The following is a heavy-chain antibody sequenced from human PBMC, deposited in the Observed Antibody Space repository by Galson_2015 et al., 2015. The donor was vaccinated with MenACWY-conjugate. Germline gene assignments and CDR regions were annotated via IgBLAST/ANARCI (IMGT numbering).Heavy chain of an antibody. CDR2: IKQDGSEK. Sequence: SLRLSCAASGFTFSRNWMNWVRQAPGKGLEWVANIKQDGSEKYYVDSVKGRFTIAKDNAKNSLYLQMNSLRAEDTAIYYCARDTYGTFDIWGQGTMVTVSS. CDR3: ARDTYGTFDI. CDR1: GFTFSRNW. V-gene: IGHV3-7*03. D-gene: IGHD4-17*01. J-gene: IGHJ3*02.